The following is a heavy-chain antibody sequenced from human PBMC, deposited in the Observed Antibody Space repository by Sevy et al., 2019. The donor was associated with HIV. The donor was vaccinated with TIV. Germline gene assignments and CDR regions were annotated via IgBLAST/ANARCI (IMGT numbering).Heavy chain of an antibody. CDR2: ISYDGSNK. CDR3: AKALENDTYSGTYSPFDN. D-gene: IGHD1-26*01. J-gene: IGHJ4*02. V-gene: IGHV3-30*18. Sequence: GGSLRLSCAASGFTFSSYGMHWVRQAPGKGLEWAAVISYDGSNKYSADSVKGRFTISRDNSKNTLYLQMNSLRAEDTAVYYCAKALENDTYSGTYSPFDNWGLGTLVTVSS. CDR1: GFTFSSYG.